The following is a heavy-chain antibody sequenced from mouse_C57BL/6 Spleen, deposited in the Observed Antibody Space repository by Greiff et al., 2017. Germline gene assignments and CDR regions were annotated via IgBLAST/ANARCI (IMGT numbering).Heavy chain of an antibody. V-gene: IGHV1-64*01. J-gene: IGHJ2*01. Sequence: QVQLQQPGAELVKPGASVKLSCKASGYTFTSYWMHWVKQRPGQGLEWIGMIHPNSGSTNYNEKFKSKATLTVDKSSSTAYMQLSSLTSEDSAVYYCARDYSSVYYFDYWGQGTTLTVSS. CDR1: GYTFTSYW. D-gene: IGHD1-1*01. CDR3: ARDYSSVYYFDY. CDR2: IHPNSGST.